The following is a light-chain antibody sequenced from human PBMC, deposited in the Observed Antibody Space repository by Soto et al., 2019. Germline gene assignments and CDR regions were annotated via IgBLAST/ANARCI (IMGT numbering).Light chain of an antibody. V-gene: IGKV3D-20*02. CDR3: QQRSDWPRT. CDR2: GAS. J-gene: IGKJ1*01. Sequence: EIVLTQSPGTLSLSPWERATLSCRASQSVSSSYLAWYQQKPGQAPRLLIYGASSRATGIPARFSGSGSETDFTLTISSLEPEDFAVYYCQQRSDWPRTFGQGTKVDIK. CDR1: QSVSSSY.